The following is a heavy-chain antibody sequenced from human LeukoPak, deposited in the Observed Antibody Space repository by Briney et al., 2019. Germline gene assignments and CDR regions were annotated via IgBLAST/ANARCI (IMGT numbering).Heavy chain of an antibody. CDR3: ARDRSESSSWYVYYYMDV. V-gene: IGHV1-18*01. J-gene: IGHJ6*03. CDR1: GYSFPTYG. Sequence: ASVKVSCKTSGYSFPTYGISWVRQAPGQGLEWMGWISNDNGITNYAPQFQGRVTLDTETYTSTAYMELRNLRSDDTAVYYCARDRSESSSWYVYYYMDVWGKGTTVTVSS. D-gene: IGHD6-13*01. CDR2: ISNDNGIT.